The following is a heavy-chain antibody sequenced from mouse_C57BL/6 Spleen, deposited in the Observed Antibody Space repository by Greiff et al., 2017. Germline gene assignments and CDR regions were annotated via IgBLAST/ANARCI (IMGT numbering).Heavy chain of an antibody. CDR3: TQAYYSNYDYAMDD. CDR2: IDPEDGDT. D-gene: IGHD2-5*01. J-gene: IGHJ4*01. V-gene: IGHV14-1*01. CDR1: GFNIKDYY. Sequence: VQLQQPGAELVRPGASVKLSCTASGFNIKDYYMHWVKQRPEQGLEWIGRIDPEDGDTEYAPKFQGKATMTADTSSNTAYLQRSSLTSEDTAVYYGTQAYYSNYDYAMDDWGQGTSVTVSS.